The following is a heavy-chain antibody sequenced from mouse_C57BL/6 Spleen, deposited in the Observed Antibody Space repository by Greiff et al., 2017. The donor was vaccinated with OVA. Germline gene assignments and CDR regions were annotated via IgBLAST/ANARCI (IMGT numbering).Heavy chain of an antibody. CDR1: GFSLTSYG. D-gene: IGHD1-1*02. CDR3: AKTGGFYYAMDY. CDR2: IWSGGST. J-gene: IGHJ4*01. V-gene: IGHV2-4*01. Sequence: QVQLKESGPGLVQPSQSLSITCTVSGFSLTSYGVHWVRQPPGKGLEWLGVIWSGGSTDYNAAFISRLSISKDNSKSQVFFKMNSLQADDTAIYYCAKTGGFYYAMDYWGQGTSVTVSS.